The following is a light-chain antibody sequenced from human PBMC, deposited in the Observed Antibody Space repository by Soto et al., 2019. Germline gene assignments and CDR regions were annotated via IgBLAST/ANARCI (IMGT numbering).Light chain of an antibody. CDR1: SSDVGGHNY. V-gene: IGLV2-11*01. CDR2: SVS. J-gene: IGLJ1*01. CDR3: CSYAGSYTYV. Sequence: LTQPRSVSGSPGQSVTISCTGTSSDVGGHNYVSWYQQHPGKAPKLMISSVSKRPSGVPDRFSGSKSGNTASLTISGLQAEDEADYYCCSYAGSYTYVFGTGTKVTVL.